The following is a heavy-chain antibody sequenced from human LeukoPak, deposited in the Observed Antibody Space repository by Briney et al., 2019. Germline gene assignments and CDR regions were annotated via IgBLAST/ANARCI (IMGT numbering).Heavy chain of an antibody. CDR2: IYYSGTA. D-gene: IGHD6-19*01. CDR1: GASLSTSS. Sequence: SETLSLTCTVSGASLSTSSWTWIRQTPGKGLECIGFIYYSGTAHYHPSLQSRVTISLDTSKNQFSLRLSSVTAADTAVYYCARHLSSGWSDYWGQGTLVTVS. CDR3: ARHLSSGWSDY. J-gene: IGHJ4*02. V-gene: IGHV4-59*08.